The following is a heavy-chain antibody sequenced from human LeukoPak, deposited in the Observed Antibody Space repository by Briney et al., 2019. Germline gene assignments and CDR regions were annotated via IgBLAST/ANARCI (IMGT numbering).Heavy chain of an antibody. V-gene: IGHV1-8*03. J-gene: IGHJ5*02. D-gene: IGHD4-23*01. Sequence: ASVKVSCKASGYTFTSYDINGVRQATGQGLEWMGWMNSNSGNTGYAQKFQGRVTITRNTSITTDYMELSSLRPEDTAVYYCARVDYGGNSKGNWFDPWGQGTLVTVSS. CDR2: MNSNSGNT. CDR1: GYTFTSYD. CDR3: ARVDYGGNSKGNWFDP.